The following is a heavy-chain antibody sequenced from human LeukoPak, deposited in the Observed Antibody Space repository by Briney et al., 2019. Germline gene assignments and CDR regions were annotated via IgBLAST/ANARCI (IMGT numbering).Heavy chain of an antibody. CDR3: ARSGPIQAHDAFDI. Sequence: GASVKVSCKASGYTFTSYGISWVRQAPGQGLEWMGIINPSGGSTSYAQKFQGRVTMTRDTSTSTVYMELSSLRSEDTAVYYCARSGPIQAHDAFDIWGQGTMVTVSS. D-gene: IGHD2-21*01. V-gene: IGHV1-46*01. CDR2: INPSGGST. CDR1: GYTFTSYG. J-gene: IGHJ3*02.